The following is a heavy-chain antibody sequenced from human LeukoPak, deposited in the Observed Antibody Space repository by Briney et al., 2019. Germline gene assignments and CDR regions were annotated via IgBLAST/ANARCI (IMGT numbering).Heavy chain of an antibody. CDR2: IYADGNT. J-gene: IGHJ4*02. V-gene: IGHV3-NL1*01. CDR1: GFTFSSYG. CDR3: ARDSYGDANFDS. Sequence: GGSLRLSCAASGFTFSSYGMHWVRQAPGKGLVWVSFIYADGNTYYADPVKGRFTISRDISKNAVYLQMNSLRAEDTAVYYCARDSYGDANFDSWGQGTLVTVSS. D-gene: IGHD4-17*01.